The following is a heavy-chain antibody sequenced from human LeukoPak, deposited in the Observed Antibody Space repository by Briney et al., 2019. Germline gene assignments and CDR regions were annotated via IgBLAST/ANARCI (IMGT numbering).Heavy chain of an antibody. CDR3: AREYYDFWSGSLRFDY. D-gene: IGHD3-3*01. CDR1: GGSISSYY. J-gene: IGHJ4*02. CDR2: IYYSGST. V-gene: IGHV4-59*12. Sequence: SETLSLTCTVSGGSISSYYWSWIRQPPGKGLEWIGYIYYSGSTNYNPSLKSRVTISVDTSKNQSSLKLSSVTAADTAVYYCAREYYDFWSGSLRFDYWGQGTQVTVSS.